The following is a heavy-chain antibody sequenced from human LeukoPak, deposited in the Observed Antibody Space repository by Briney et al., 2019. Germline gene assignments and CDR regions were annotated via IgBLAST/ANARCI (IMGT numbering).Heavy chain of an antibody. CDR2: IKQDGSEK. D-gene: IGHD2-15*01. V-gene: IGHV3-7*03. CDR3: AKDIGRGYCSGGSCYSYMDV. CDR1: GFTFSSYW. Sequence: GGSLRLSCAASGFTFSSYWMSWVRQAPGKGLEWVANIKQDGSEKYYVDSVKGRFTISRDNAKNSLYLQMNSLRAEDMALYYCAKDIGRGYCSGGSCYSYMDVWGKGTTVTVSS. J-gene: IGHJ6*03.